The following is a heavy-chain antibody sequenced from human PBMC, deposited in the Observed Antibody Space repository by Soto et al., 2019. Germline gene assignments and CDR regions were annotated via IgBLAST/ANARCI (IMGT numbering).Heavy chain of an antibody. CDR2: ISSSSSYI. D-gene: IGHD2-2*01. Sequence: GGSLRLSCAASGFTFSSYSMNWVRQAPGKGLEWVSSISSSSSYIYYADSVKGRFTISRDNAKNSLYLQMNSLRAEDTAVYYCARDKSIVPAARHNYYYYYMDVWGKGTTVTVSS. V-gene: IGHV3-21*01. CDR1: GFTFSSYS. CDR3: ARDKSIVPAARHNYYYYYMDV. J-gene: IGHJ6*03.